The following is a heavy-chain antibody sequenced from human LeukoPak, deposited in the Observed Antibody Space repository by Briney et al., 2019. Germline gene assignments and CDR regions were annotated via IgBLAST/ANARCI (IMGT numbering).Heavy chain of an antibody. Sequence: SQTLSLTCAISGDSVSRDSIAWNWIRQSPSRGLEWLGRTYYRSKWYNDYAVSVKSRITINPDTSKNQFSLQLNSVTPEDTAVYYCASEDLEYYDFWSGYSAAFDIWGQGTMVTVSS. CDR3: ASEDLEYYDFWSGYSAAFDI. CDR1: GDSVSRDSIA. V-gene: IGHV6-1*01. J-gene: IGHJ3*02. CDR2: TYYRSKWYN. D-gene: IGHD3-3*01.